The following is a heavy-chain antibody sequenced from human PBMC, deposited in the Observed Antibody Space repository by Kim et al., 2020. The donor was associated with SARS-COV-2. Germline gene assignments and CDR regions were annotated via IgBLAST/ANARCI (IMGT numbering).Heavy chain of an antibody. J-gene: IGHJ6*03. CDR1: GYTFTGYY. Sequence: ASVKVSCKASGYTFTGYYMHWVRQAPGQGLEWMGWINPNSGGTNYAQKFQGRVTMTRDTSISTAYMELSRLRSDDTAVYYCARGHNFYSGQYYMDVWGKGTTVTVSS. CDR3: ARGHNFYSGQYYMDV. V-gene: IGHV1-2*02. D-gene: IGHD2-21*01. CDR2: INPNSGGT.